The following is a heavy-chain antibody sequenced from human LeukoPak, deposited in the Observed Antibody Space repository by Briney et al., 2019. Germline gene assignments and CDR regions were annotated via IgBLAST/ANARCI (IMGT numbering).Heavy chain of an antibody. CDR1: GGSFSGYY. CDR3: ARGVARHWYFDL. D-gene: IGHD2-15*01. CDR2: INHSGSA. V-gene: IGHV4-34*01. J-gene: IGHJ2*01. Sequence: PSETLSLTCAVYGGSFSGYYWSWIRQPPGKGLEWIGEINHSGSANYNPSLKSRVTISVDTSKNQFSLKLYSVTAADTAVYYCARGVARHWYFDLWGRGTPVTASS.